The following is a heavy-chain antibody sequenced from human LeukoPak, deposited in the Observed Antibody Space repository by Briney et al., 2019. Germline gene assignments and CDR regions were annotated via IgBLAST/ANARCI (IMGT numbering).Heavy chain of an antibody. CDR3: ARGQDDYGGDNKYNWFDP. CDR1: GGSFSGYY. CDR2: INHSGST. D-gene: IGHD4-23*01. V-gene: IGHV4-34*01. J-gene: IGHJ5*02. Sequence: SETLSLTCAVYGGSFSGYYWSWIRQPPGKGLEGIGEINHSGSTNYKPSLKSRVTISVDTSKNQFSLMLSSVPAADTAVYYCARGQDDYGGDNKYNWFDPWGQGTLVTVSS.